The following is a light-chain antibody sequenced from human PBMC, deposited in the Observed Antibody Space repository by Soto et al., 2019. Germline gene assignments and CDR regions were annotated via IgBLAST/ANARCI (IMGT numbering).Light chain of an antibody. V-gene: IGKV1-16*01. CDR1: QGIGDF. CDR2: AAS. J-gene: IGKJ4*01. Sequence: DIRMTQSPSSLSASVGDTVTITCWASQGIGDFLAWFQQKPEKAPKSLIYAASNLQSGVPSRFSGSGSGTAFTLTISNLQPEDFATYYCQQYNTYPLTFGGGTKVDIK. CDR3: QQYNTYPLT.